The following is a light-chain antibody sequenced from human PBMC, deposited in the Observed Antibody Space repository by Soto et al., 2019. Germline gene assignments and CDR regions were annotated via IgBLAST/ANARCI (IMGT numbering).Light chain of an antibody. J-gene: IGLJ3*02. CDR3: QSYDTSLRGSV. V-gene: IGLV2-14*01. CDR1: SSDIGAYDY. CDR2: EVN. Sequence: SALTQPASLSGSPGQSITISCTGTSSDIGAYDYVSWFQQHPGKAPKLMISEVNNRPSGVSNRFSGSKSGNTAYLTISGLQVEDEAEYYGQSYDTSLRGSVFGGGTKLTVL.